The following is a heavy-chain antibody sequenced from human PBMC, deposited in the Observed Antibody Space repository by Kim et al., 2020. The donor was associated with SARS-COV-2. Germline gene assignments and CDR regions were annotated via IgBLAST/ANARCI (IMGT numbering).Heavy chain of an antibody. CDR2: IDWDDDE. CDR3: ARSSEAYTEYIWGSSGTYYFDF. Sequence: SGPTLVNPTETLTLTCSFSGFSLSTSGMYVSWIRQPPGKALEWLARIDWDDDEYYNTSLKTRLSISKDTSENQVVLIMTNMDPVDTATYYCARSSEAYTEYIWGSSGTYYFDFWGQGALVTVSS. D-gene: IGHD3-16*01. CDR1: GFSLSTSGMY. J-gene: IGHJ4*02. V-gene: IGHV2-70*11.